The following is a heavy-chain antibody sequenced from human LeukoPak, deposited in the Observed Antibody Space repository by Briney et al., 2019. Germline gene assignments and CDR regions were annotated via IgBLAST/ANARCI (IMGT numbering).Heavy chain of an antibody. CDR2: IYYSGST. V-gene: IGHV4-39*01. J-gene: IGHJ4*02. CDR3: ARYVVVPAAIGSRYFDY. D-gene: IGHD2-2*01. CDR1: GGSISSSSYY. Sequence: KPSETLSLTCTVSGGSISSSSYYWGWIRQPPGKGLEWIGSIYYSGSTYYNPSLKSRVTISVDTSKNQFSLKLSSVTAADTAVYYCARYVVVPAAIGSRYFDYWGQGTLVTVSS.